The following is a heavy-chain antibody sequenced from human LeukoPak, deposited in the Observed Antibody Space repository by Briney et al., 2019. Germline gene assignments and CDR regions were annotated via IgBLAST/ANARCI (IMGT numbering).Heavy chain of an antibody. Sequence: ASVKVSCKASGYTFTSYGISWVRQAPGQGLEWMGWISAYNGNTNYAQKLQGRVTMTTDTSTSTAYMKLRSLRSDDTAVYYCARDPRLRYFDWLLFYDYWGQGTLVTVSS. J-gene: IGHJ4*02. D-gene: IGHD3-9*01. CDR3: ARDPRLRYFDWLLFYDY. V-gene: IGHV1-18*01. CDR2: ISAYNGNT. CDR1: GYTFTSYG.